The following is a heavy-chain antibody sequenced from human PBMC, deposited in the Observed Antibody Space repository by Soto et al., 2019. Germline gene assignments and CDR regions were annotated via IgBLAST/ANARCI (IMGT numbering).Heavy chain of an antibody. D-gene: IGHD6-6*01. J-gene: IGHJ4*02. V-gene: IGHV1-2*04. CDR1: GYTFTGYC. CDR2: INPNSGGT. CDR3: ARGRPQRSSSHFDY. Sequence: ASVKVSCKASGYTFTGYCMHWVRQAPGQGLEWMGWINPNSGGTNYAQKFQGWVTMTRDTSISTAYMELSRLRSDDTAVYYCARGRPQRSSSHFDYWGQGTLVTVSS.